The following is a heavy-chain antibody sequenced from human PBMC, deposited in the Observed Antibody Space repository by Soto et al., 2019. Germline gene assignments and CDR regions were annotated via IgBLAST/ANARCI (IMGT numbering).Heavy chain of an antibody. CDR3: AKAPYYYDSSGYVG. CDR1: GFTFSSYA. V-gene: IGHV3-23*01. Sequence: GGSLRLSCAASGFTFSSYAMSWVRQAPGKGLEWVSAISGSGGSTYYADSVKGRFTISRDNSKNTLYLQMNSLRAEDTAVYYCAKAPYYYDSSGYVGWGQGTLVTVSS. D-gene: IGHD3-22*01. CDR2: ISGSGGST. J-gene: IGHJ4*02.